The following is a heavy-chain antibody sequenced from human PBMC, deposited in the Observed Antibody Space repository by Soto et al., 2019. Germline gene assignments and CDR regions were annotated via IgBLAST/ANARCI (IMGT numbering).Heavy chain of an antibody. CDR3: ARMETFGSLNWLDP. J-gene: IGHJ5*02. CDR2: MNPGSGDT. CDR1: GYSFTNND. Sequence: ASVKVSCKASGYSFTNNDVSWVRQATGQGLEWMGWMNPGSGDTGYAQKFQGRVTMTRDISIATAYMELSSLRSDDTAIYYCARMETFGSLNWLDPWGQGTLVTVYS. D-gene: IGHD3-16*01. V-gene: IGHV1-8*01.